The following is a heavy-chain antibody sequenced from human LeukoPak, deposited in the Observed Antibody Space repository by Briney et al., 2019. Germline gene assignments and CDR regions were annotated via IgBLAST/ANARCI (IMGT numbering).Heavy chain of an antibody. D-gene: IGHD1-7*01. J-gene: IGHJ6*02. CDR3: ARDWNYRGLDV. CDR2: ISGYDGRT. CDR1: GYTFTSSG. V-gene: IGHV1-18*01. Sequence: ASVKVSCKASGYTFTSSGISWVRQAPGQGLEWMAWISGYDGRTNYAQKFQGRVIMTTDTSTSTAYMELGSLRSDDTAVYYCARDWNYRGLDVWGQGTTVTVSS.